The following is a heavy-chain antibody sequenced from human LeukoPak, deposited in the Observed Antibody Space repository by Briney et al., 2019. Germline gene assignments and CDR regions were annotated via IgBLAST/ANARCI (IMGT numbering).Heavy chain of an antibody. V-gene: IGHV3-30*18. D-gene: IGHD4-17*01. Sequence: QSGGSLRLSCTASGFTFNACGMHWVRQAPGKGLEWVALISHNEKSKVYAESVKGRFTIARDNSKKTLYLQMDSLRLDDTAIYYCAKDLGDYGDYDPPGYWGQGTPVTVSS. J-gene: IGHJ4*02. CDR1: GFTFNACG. CDR3: AKDLGDYGDYDPPGY. CDR2: ISHNEKSK.